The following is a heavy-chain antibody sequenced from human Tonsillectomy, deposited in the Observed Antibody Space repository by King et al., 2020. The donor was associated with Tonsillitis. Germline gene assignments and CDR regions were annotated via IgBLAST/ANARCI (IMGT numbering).Heavy chain of an antibody. Sequence: QLQESGPGLVKPSETLSLTCTVSGGSISSRSCYWGWIRQPPGKGLEWIGNIYYSGSTYYNPSLKRRVTVSVDTSKNQFSLKLSSVTAADTAVYYCARNERWELLNSASFDPWGQGTLVTVSS. V-gene: IGHV4-39*01. CDR3: ARNERWELLNSASFDP. D-gene: IGHD1-26*01. J-gene: IGHJ5*02. CDR1: GGSISSRSCY. CDR2: IYYSGST.